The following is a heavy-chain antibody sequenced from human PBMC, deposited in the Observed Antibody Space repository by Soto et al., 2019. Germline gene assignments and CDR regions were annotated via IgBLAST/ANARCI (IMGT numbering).Heavy chain of an antibody. CDR1: GFTFSSYA. CDR2: ISGSGGST. D-gene: IGHD6-19*01. V-gene: IGHV3-23*01. J-gene: IGHJ4*02. Sequence: EVQLLESGGGLVQPGGSLRLSCAASGFTFSSYAMSWVRQAPGKGLEWVSAISGSGGSTYYADSVKGRFTISRDNSKNTPDLQMNSLRAEDTAVYYCAKDERYSSGLGYFDYWGQGTLVTVSS. CDR3: AKDERYSSGLGYFDY.